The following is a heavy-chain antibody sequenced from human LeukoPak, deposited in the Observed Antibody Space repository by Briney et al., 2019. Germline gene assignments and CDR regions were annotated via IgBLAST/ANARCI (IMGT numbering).Heavy chain of an antibody. D-gene: IGHD3-22*01. J-gene: IGHJ3*02. CDR1: GYTFTEYY. CDR2: INPNSGDT. V-gene: IGHV1-2*02. CDR3: ARDQGITMIVVVDAFDI. Sequence: GASVKVSCKASGYTFTEYYMYWVRQAPGQGLEWMGWINPNSGDTNYAQKFQGKVTMTRDTSISTAYMELSRLRSDDTAVYYCARDQGITMIVVVDAFDIWGQGTVVTVSS.